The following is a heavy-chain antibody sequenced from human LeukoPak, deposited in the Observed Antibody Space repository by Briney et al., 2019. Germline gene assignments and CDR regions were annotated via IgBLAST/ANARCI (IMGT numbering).Heavy chain of an antibody. Sequence: APVKVSCKASGYTFTSYDINWVRQATGQGLEWMGWMNPNSGNTGYAQKFQGRVTITRNTSISTAYMELSSLRSEDTAVYYCARAPVAAAGTGEYYYYYYMDVWGKGTTVTVSS. CDR2: MNPNSGNT. J-gene: IGHJ6*03. CDR1: GYTFTSYD. V-gene: IGHV1-8*03. D-gene: IGHD6-13*01. CDR3: ARAPVAAAGTGEYYYYYYMDV.